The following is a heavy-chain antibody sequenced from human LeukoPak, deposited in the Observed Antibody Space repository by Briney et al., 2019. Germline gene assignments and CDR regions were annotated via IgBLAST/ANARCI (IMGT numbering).Heavy chain of an antibody. Sequence: GSLRLSCAVSGITLSNYGMSWVRQAPGKGLEWVAGVSDSGGRTYYADSVRGRFTISRDNPKNTLYLQMNSLRAEDTAVYFCAKRGVVIRVILVGFHKEAYYFDSWGQGALVTVSS. CDR1: GITLSNYG. CDR2: VSDSGGRT. V-gene: IGHV3-23*01. D-gene: IGHD3-22*01. CDR3: AKRGVVIRVILVGFHKEAYYFDS. J-gene: IGHJ4*02.